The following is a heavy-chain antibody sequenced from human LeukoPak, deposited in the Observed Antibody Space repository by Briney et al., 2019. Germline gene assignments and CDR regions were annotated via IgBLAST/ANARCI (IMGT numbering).Heavy chain of an antibody. CDR2: ISSSSSYI. CDR3: ARTKQFDY. V-gene: IGHV3-21*04. D-gene: IGHD2-8*01. J-gene: IGHJ4*02. Sequence: GGSLRLSCAASGFTFSIYSMNWVRQAPGKGLEWVSSISSSSSYIYYADSVKGRFTISRDNSKNTVYLQMNSLRAEDTAVYYCARTKQFDYWGQGTLVTVSS. CDR1: GFTFSIYS.